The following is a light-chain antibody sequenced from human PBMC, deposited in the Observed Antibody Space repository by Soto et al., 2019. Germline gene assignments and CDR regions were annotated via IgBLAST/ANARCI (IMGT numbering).Light chain of an antibody. CDR1: QTISSW. J-gene: IGKJ4*01. CDR3: QQYNVYST. CDR2: KAS. Sequence: DVQMTQSPSTLSASVVDSVTITCRACQTISSWLAWYQQKPGKAPKVLIYKASNLESGVPSRFSGSGSETEFTLTISSLQPDDFATYYCQQYNVYSTFGGGTKVDIK. V-gene: IGKV1-5*03.